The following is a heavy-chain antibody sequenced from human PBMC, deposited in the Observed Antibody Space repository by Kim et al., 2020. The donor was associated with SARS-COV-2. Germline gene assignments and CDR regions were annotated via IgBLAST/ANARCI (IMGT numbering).Heavy chain of an antibody. CDR1: GYTFTSYH. CDR2: INASGRSA. J-gene: IGHJ4*02. CDR3: AREGPNTYYFDY. Sequence: ASVKVSCKASGYTFTSYHMHWVRQAPGQGLEWMGFINASGRSASYPQKFQGRVTMTRDTSTSTVYMELNSLRSEDTAVYYCAREGPNTYYFDYWGQGTLVTVSS. V-gene: IGHV1-46*01. D-gene: IGHD3-16*01.